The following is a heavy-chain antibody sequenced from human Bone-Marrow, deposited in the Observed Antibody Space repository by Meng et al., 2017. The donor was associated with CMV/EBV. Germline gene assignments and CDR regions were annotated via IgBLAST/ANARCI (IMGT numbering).Heavy chain of an antibody. CDR2: IRYDGSNK. V-gene: IGHV3-30*02. J-gene: IGHJ4*02. CDR1: GFTFSSYG. Sequence: GESLKISCAASGFTFSSYGMHWVRQAPGKGLEWVAFIRYDGSNKYYADSVKGRFTISRDNSKNTLYLQMNSLRAEDTAVYYCAREWLEVFDYWGQGTLVTVSS. D-gene: IGHD6-19*01. CDR3: AREWLEVFDY.